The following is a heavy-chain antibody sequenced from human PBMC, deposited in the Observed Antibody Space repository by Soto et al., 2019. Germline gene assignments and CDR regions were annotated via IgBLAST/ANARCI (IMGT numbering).Heavy chain of an antibody. D-gene: IGHD1-26*01. J-gene: IGHJ6*02. Sequence: PGGFLRLSCAASGFTFDDYAMHWVRQAPGKGLEWVSGISWNSGSIGYADSVKGRFTIYRDNAKNSLYLQMNSLRAEDTALYYCAKDLYSGSYYYYGMDVWGQGTTVTVSS. CDR2: ISWNSGSI. CDR3: AKDLYSGSYYYYGMDV. V-gene: IGHV3-9*01. CDR1: GFTFDDYA.